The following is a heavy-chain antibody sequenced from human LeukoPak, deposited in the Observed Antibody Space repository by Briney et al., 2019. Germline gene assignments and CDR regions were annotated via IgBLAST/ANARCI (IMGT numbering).Heavy chain of an antibody. CDR1: GHTFTGYY. CDR2: INPNSGGT. CDR3: ARVGDGYNFAFDI. V-gene: IGHV1-2*06. J-gene: IGHJ3*02. D-gene: IGHD5-24*01. Sequence: ASVKVSCKASGHTFTGYYMHWVRQAPGQGLEWMGRINPNSGGTNYAQKFQGRVTMTRDTSISTAYMELSRLRSDDTAVYYCARVGDGYNFAFDIWGQGTMVTVSS.